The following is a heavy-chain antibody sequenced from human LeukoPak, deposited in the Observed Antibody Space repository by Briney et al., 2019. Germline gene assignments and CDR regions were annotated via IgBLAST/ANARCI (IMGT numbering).Heavy chain of an antibody. CDR1: GFAFRIFS. Sequence: GGSLRLSCSASGFAFRIFSMSWVRQAPGKGLEWISSISDNNRDKYFADSVKGRFTISRDNAKNSLYLQMDSLRAEDTAIYYCARDLVYCAIDHWGRGTLVTVSS. D-gene: IGHD2-8*02. CDR3: ARDLVYCAIDH. J-gene: IGHJ4*02. CDR2: ISDNNRDK. V-gene: IGHV3-48*01.